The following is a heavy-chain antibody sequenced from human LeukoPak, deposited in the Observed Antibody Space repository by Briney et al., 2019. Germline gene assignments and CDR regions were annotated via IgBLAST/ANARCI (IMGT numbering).Heavy chain of an antibody. CDR3: ARGMGELEPVHYYYYYYMDV. CDR1: GGSISSSSYY. V-gene: IGHV4-39*07. J-gene: IGHJ6*03. D-gene: IGHD1-26*01. Sequence: SETLSLTCTVSGGSISSSSYYWGWIRQPPGKGLEWIGSIYYSGSTYYNPSLKSRVTISVDTSKNQFSLKLSSVTAADTAVYYCARGMGELEPVHYYYYYYMDVWGKGTTVTVSS. CDR2: IYYSGST.